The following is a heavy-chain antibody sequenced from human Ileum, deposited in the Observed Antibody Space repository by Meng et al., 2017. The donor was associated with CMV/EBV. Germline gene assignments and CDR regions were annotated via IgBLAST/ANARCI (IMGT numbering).Heavy chain of an antibody. J-gene: IGHJ6*02. V-gene: IGHV3-9*03. Sequence: LSLTCTVSGGSISSYYWSWVRQAPGKGLEWVSGISWNSGSIGYADSVKGRFTISRDNAKNSLYLQMNSLRAEDMALYYCAKDAHSSGWFTLRDYYYGMDVWGQGTTVTVS. CDR3: AKDAHSSGWFTLRDYYYGMDV. D-gene: IGHD6-19*01. CDR2: ISWNSGSI. CDR1: GGSISSYY.